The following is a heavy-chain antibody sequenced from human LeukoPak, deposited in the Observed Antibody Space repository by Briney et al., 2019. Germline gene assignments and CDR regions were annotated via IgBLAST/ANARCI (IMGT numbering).Heavy chain of an antibody. J-gene: IGHJ4*02. CDR3: ASVRGYSGYDPNY. CDR1: GFTFSSYA. CDR2: ISGSGGST. V-gene: IGHV3-23*01. D-gene: IGHD5-12*01. Sequence: PGGSLRLSCAASGFTFSSYAMSWVRQAPGKGLEWVSAISGSGGSTYYADSVKGRFTISRDNAKNSLYLQMNSLRAEDTAVYYCASVRGYSGYDPNYWGQGTLVTVSS.